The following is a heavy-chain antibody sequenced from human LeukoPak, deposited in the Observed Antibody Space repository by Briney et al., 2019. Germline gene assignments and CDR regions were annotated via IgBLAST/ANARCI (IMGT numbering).Heavy chain of an antibody. J-gene: IGHJ5*02. D-gene: IGHD2-21*02. Sequence: GGSLRLSCAASGFTFSSYWMSWVRQAPGKGLEWVANIKQDGSEKYYVDPVKGRFTISRDNAKNSLYLQMSSLRAEDTAVYYCARDGRGYCGGDCFLSWFDPWGQGTLVTVSS. CDR2: IKQDGSEK. CDR3: ARDGRGYCGGDCFLSWFDP. V-gene: IGHV3-7*01. CDR1: GFTFSSYW.